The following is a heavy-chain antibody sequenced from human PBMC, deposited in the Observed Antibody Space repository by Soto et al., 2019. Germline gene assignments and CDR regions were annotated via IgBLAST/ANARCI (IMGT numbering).Heavy chain of an antibody. CDR3: ARVWGGAFDF. V-gene: IGHV4-59*01. CDR1: GGSISSYY. Sequence: PSGTLSLTCTVSGGSISSYYWSWIRQPPGKGLEWIGYIYYSGSTKYNPSLKSRVTISVDTSKDRFSLRLSSVTAADTAVYYCARVWGGAFDFWGQGTMVTVS. CDR2: IYYSGST. D-gene: IGHD3-10*01. J-gene: IGHJ3*01.